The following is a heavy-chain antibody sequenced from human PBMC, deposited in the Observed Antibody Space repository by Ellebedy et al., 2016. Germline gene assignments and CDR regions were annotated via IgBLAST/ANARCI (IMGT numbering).Heavy chain of an antibody. CDR3: ARGSGGFPFDS. V-gene: IGHV1-8*01. CDR2: MNPDIGNT. CDR1: GYTFTSHD. J-gene: IGHJ4*02. Sequence: ASVKVSXXASGYTFTSHDINWVRQATGQGLEWMGWMNPDIGNTGYAQKFQGRVTMTRNTSISTAYMELSSLTSEDTAVYYCARGSGGFPFDSWGQGTLVTVSS. D-gene: IGHD4-23*01.